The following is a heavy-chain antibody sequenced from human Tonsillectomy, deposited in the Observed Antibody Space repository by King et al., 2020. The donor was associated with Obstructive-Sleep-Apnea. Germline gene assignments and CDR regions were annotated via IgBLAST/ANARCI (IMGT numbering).Heavy chain of an antibody. Sequence: EVQLVESGGGLGQPGRSLRLSCAASGFTFDDYAMHWVRQAPGKGLEWVSGINWNSGYIGYADSVKGRFIISRDNAKNSLYLQMNSLRAEDTALYYCVKDRAGGVPDAFDIWGQGTMVTVSS. V-gene: IGHV3-9*01. CDR3: VKDRAGGVPDAFDI. CDR1: GFTFDDYA. J-gene: IGHJ3*02. CDR2: INWNSGYI. D-gene: IGHD3-16*01.